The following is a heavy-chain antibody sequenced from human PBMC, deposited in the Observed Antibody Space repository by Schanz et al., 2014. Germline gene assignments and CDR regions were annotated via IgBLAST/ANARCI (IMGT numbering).Heavy chain of an antibody. CDR1: GFTFTTYA. V-gene: IGHV3-23*01. D-gene: IGHD6-13*01. Sequence: DVQLLESGGGLVQPGESLRLSCAASGFTFTTYAMTWVRQAPGKGLEWVSNISPTGSSTYYADSVKGRFTISRDNSKNTLYLQMNSLRAEDTAIYFCARQRGIAAAGPLGWVDYWGQGTLFTVSA. J-gene: IGHJ4*02. CDR3: ARQRGIAAAGPLGWVDY. CDR2: ISPTGSST.